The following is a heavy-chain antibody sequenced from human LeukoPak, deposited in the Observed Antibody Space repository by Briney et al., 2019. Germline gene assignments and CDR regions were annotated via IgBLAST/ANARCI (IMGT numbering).Heavy chain of an antibody. CDR2: IESVGIT. Sequence: GGSLRLSRAASGFTVSDYYMSWVRQAPGKGLEWVSVIESVGITHYADSVKGRFTISRDESKNTVYLQIDRLKVEDTAVYYCARESRQTFEHWGQGTLVTVSS. CDR1: GFTVSDYY. CDR3: ARESRQTFEH. V-gene: IGHV3-66*01. J-gene: IGHJ1*01.